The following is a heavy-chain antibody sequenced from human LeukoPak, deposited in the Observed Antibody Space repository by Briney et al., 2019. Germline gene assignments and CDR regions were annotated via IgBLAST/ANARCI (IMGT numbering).Heavy chain of an antibody. CDR1: GGSISSGDYY. Sequence: SQTLSLTCTVSGGSISSGDYYWNWVRQPPGKGLEWIGEIYHGGGANYNPSLKSRVIISLDKSKNQFFLELTSVTAADTAVYYCAKHGSGSYQGYWGQGTLVTVSS. V-gene: IGHV4-30-4*01. CDR2: IYHGGGA. D-gene: IGHD3-10*01. CDR3: AKHGSGSYQGY. J-gene: IGHJ4*02.